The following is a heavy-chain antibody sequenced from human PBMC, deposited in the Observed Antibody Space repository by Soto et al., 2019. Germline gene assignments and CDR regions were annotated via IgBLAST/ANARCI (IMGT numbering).Heavy chain of an antibody. CDR2: ISGSGGST. CDR1: GFTFSSYA. V-gene: IGHV3-23*01. J-gene: IGHJ6*02. D-gene: IGHD1-26*01. CDR3: AKGVFRSMGATAPGGMDV. Sequence: EVQLLESGGGLVQPGGSLRLSCAASGFTFSSYAMSWVRQAPGKGLEWVSAISGSGGSTYYADSVKGRFTVSRDNSKNTLYLQMNSLRAEDTAVYYCAKGVFRSMGATAPGGMDVWCQGSTVTVSS.